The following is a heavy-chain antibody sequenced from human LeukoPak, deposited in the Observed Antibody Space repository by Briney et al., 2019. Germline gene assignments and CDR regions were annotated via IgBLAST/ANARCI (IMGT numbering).Heavy chain of an antibody. D-gene: IGHD1-26*01. CDR2: INWNGGTT. V-gene: IGHV3-20*04. J-gene: IGHJ4*02. CDR3: ARDSGANVYTYSFQY. Sequence: GGSLRLSCVASGLTFDDYGMSWVRQAPGKGLEWVSGINWNGGTTTYADSVKGRFTISRDNAKNSLYLQMNSLRVEDTAFYYCARDSGANVYTYSFQYWGRGTLVTVSS. CDR1: GLTFDDYG.